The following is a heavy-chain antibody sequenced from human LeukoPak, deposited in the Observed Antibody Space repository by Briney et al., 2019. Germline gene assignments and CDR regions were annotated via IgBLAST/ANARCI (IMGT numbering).Heavy chain of an antibody. CDR1: GFIFDTHT. Sequence: GGSLRLSCTASGFIFDTHTLTWVRQAPGKGLEWVASISGSGDSTNYGDSVKGRFTISRDNFKRTVHLEMSNLRADDTAMYYCVRRAAVRGMDFWGLGTTVIVSS. D-gene: IGHD1-14*01. V-gene: IGHV3-23*01. CDR2: ISGSGDST. CDR3: VRRAAVRGMDF. J-gene: IGHJ6*02.